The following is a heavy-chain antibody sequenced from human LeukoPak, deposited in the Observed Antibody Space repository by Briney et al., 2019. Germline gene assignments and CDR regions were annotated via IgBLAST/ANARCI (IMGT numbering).Heavy chain of an antibody. CDR2: ISYSGST. CDR1: GGSISSGAYY. D-gene: IGHD5-24*01. Sequence: SQTLSLTCTVSGGSISSGAYYWSWIRQHQGKGLEWIGYISYSGSTYYNPTLKSRVTISVDMSKNQFSLKLSSVTAADTVVYYCARDLGADGYNLRNWFDPWGQGTLVTVSS. J-gene: IGHJ5*02. V-gene: IGHV4-31*03. CDR3: ARDLGADGYNLRNWFDP.